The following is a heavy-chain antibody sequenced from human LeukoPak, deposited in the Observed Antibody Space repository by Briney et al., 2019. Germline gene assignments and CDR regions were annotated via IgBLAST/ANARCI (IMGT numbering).Heavy chain of an antibody. J-gene: IGHJ4*02. CDR1: GYTFTSYY. D-gene: IGHD3-3*01. CDR3: ARVSRFLEWLLDNY. CDR2: INPSGGST. V-gene: IGHV1-46*01. Sequence: GASVKVSCKASGYTFTSYYMHWVRQAPGQGLEWMGIINPSGGSTNYAQRLQGRVTMTTDTSTSTAYMELRSLRSDDTAVYYCARVSRFLEWLLDNYWGQGTLVTVSS.